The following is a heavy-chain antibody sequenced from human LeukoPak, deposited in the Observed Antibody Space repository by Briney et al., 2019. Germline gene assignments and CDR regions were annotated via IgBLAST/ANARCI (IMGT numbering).Heavy chain of an antibody. CDR3: ARRFSSGWSYYFDY. CDR1: GGSISSSSYY. CDR2: IYYSGST. D-gene: IGHD6-19*01. V-gene: IGHV4-39*01. J-gene: IGHJ4*02. Sequence: SETLSLTCTVSGGSISSSSYYWGWIRQPPGKGLEWFGSIYYSGSTYYNPSLKSRVTISVDTSKNQFSLKLSSVTAADTAVYYCARRFSSGWSYYFDYWGQGTLVTVSS.